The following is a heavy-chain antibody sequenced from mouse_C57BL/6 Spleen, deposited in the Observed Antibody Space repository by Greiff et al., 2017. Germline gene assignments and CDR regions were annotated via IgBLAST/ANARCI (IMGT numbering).Heavy chain of an antibody. D-gene: IGHD2-4*01. V-gene: IGHV1-18*01. CDR1: GYTFTDYN. CDR3: ARGDFYYDYESSPMDY. CDR2: INPNNGGT. Sequence: VQLQQSGPELVKPGASVKIPCKASGYTFTDYNMDWVKQSHGKSLEWIGDINPNNGGTIYNQKFKGKATLTVDKSSSTAYMELRSLTSEDTAVYYCARGDFYYDYESSPMDYWGQGTSVTVSS. J-gene: IGHJ4*01.